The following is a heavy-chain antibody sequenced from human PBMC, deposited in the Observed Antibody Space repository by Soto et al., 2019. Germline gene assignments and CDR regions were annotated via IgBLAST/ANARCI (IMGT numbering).Heavy chain of an antibody. CDR3: ARCVVDTAVAPDY. D-gene: IGHD5-18*01. CDR1: GFSFSSYW. J-gene: IGHJ4*02. Sequence: PGGSLRLSCAASGFSFSSYWMTWVRQPPGKGLEWVASIKQDGSEKKYVGSLKGRFTISRDNAKNSLFLQMSSLSAEDTAVYFCARCVVDTAVAPDYWGPGTLVTVSS. CDR2: IKQDGSEK. V-gene: IGHV3-7*01.